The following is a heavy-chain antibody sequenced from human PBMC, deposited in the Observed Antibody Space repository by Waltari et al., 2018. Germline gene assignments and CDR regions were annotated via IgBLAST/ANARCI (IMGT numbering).Heavy chain of an antibody. V-gene: IGHV4-30-4*01. J-gene: IGHJ4*02. CDR2: IYYNGNT. D-gene: IGHD3-10*01. CDR3: ASPHYYHAGSYIDY. CDR1: GGSLRSGDYY. Sequence: QVRLQESGPGVVKPSPTLSLTCTVSGGSLRSGDYYWSWIRQPPGKGLEWIGSIYYNGNTYYNPSLKSRLTMSVDTSKNQFSLKVSSVTAADTAVYYCASPHYYHAGSYIDYWGQGTLVTVSS.